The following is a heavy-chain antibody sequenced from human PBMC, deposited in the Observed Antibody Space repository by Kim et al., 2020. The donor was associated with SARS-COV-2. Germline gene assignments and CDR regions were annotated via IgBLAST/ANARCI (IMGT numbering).Heavy chain of an antibody. CDR3: AGDSSGWTGSYWYFDL. J-gene: IGHJ2*01. CDR1: GGSISSGSYY. CDR2: IYTSGST. D-gene: IGHD6-19*01. Sequence: SETLSLTCTVSGGSISSGSYYWSWIRQPAGKGLEWIGRIYTSGSTNYNPSLKIRVTISVDTSKNQCSLKPSTVTAADTAVYYCAGDSSGWTGSYWYFDLWGRGTLVTVSS. V-gene: IGHV4-61*02.